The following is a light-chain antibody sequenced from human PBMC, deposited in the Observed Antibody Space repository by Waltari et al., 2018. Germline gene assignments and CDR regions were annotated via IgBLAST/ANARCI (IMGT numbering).Light chain of an antibody. CDR3: SSYTRTTPTTYV. CDR1: SSDIGGYNY. J-gene: IGLJ1*01. CDR2: DVR. Sequence: QSALTQPASVSGSLGQSITISCTGTSSDIGGYNYVSWHQQHPGKAPKLVIYDVRNRPSGVSHRFSGSKSGSTASLTISVLQAEDEADYFCSSYTRTTPTTYVFGTGTKVTVL. V-gene: IGLV2-14*01.